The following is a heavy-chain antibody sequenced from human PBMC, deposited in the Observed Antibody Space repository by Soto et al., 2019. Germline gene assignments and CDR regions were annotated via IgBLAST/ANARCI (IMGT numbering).Heavy chain of an antibody. V-gene: IGHV1-69*01. CDR1: GGTFSGYV. J-gene: IGHJ4*02. Sequence: QLVQSGSEVKKPGCSVKVSCQASGGTFSGYVVTWVRQAPGQGLEWMGEFVPLFGTTNYAQRFSGRITITAEESTSTAYMELRTLRSDDTAVYYCATQGLGVSSPPYFDNWGQGTLVTVSS. CDR3: ATQGLGVSSPPYFDN. D-gene: IGHD3-16*01. CDR2: FVPLFGTT.